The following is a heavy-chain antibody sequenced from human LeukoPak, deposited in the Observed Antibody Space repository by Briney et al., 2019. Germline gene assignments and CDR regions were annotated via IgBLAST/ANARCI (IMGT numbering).Heavy chain of an antibody. J-gene: IGHJ4*02. Sequence: PGGSLRLSCAASGFTFSDYYMSWIGQAPGKGLEWVSYISSSGSTIYYADSVKGRFTISRDNAKNSLYLQMNSLRAEDTAVYYCARDLYYDSSGYYSRYWGQGTLVTVSS. CDR3: ARDLYYDSSGYYSRY. D-gene: IGHD3-22*01. V-gene: IGHV3-11*01. CDR2: ISSSGSTI. CDR1: GFTFSDYY.